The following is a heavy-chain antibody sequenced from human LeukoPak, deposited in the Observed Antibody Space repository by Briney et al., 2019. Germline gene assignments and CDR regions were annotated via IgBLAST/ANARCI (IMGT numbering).Heavy chain of an antibody. CDR2: IYYSGST. CDR3: ARVDPDSSSTLEVFDY. J-gene: IGHJ4*02. V-gene: IGHV4-59*01. CDR1: GGSISGYY. D-gene: IGHD6-6*01. Sequence: SSETLSLTCTVSGGSISGYYWSWIRQPPGKGLEWIGYIYYSGSTNYNPSLKSRVTISVDTSKNQFSLKLSSVTAADTAVYYCARVDPDSSSTLEVFDYWGQGTLVTVSS.